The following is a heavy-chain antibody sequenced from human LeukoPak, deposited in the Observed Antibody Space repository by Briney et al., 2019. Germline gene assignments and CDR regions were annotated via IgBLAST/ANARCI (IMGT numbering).Heavy chain of an antibody. D-gene: IGHD1-1*01. CDR1: GFTFSSYG. Sequence: GGSLRLSCAASGFTFSSYGMHWVRQAPGKGLEWVAVISYDGSNKYYADSVKGRFTISRDNSKNTLYLQMNSLRAEDTAVYYCAKSKGTTGTTGVDYCGQGTLVTVSS. V-gene: IGHV3-30*18. CDR2: ISYDGSNK. CDR3: AKSKGTTGTTGVDY. J-gene: IGHJ4*02.